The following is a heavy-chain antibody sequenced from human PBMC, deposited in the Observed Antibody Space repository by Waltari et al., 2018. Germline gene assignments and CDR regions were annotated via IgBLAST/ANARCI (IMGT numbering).Heavy chain of an antibody. CDR3: ARRNYCSSVTCYFDATSYYYYYMDV. V-gene: IGHV4-34*01. D-gene: IGHD2-2*01. J-gene: IGHJ6*03. CDR1: GGPFHDFF. Sequence: QVRIDQWGTGLLKPSETLSLSCAVYGGPFHDFFWAWVRPSPGKGLEWLGEINQSGKTYYNPSLKSRVTLSVDPSKSQFSLSLRSVTAADTAVYYCARRNYCSSVTCYFDATSYYYYYMDVWGKGTALIVSS. CDR2: INQSGKT.